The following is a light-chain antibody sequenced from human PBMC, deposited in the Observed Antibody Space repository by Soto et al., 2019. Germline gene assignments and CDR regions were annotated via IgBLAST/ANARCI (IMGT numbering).Light chain of an antibody. Sequence: QSVLTQPPSVSAAPGQKVTISCSGSSSNIGNNYVSSYQQLPGTAPKLLIYDNNKRPPGIPDRFSGSKSGTSATLGITGLQTGDEADYYCGTWDSSLSAGGVFGGGTKLTVL. V-gene: IGLV1-51*01. CDR3: GTWDSSLSAGGV. J-gene: IGLJ2*01. CDR2: DNN. CDR1: SSNIGNNY.